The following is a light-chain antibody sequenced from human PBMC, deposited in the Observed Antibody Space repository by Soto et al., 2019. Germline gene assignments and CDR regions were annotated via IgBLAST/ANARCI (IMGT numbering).Light chain of an antibody. V-gene: IGLV2-14*01. CDR1: SGDVGGYNY. CDR2: EVS. CDR3: SSYTTIDTYV. Sequence: QSVLTQPASVSGSPGQSITISCTGTSGDVGGYNYVSWSQQHPGKAPKLMIYEVSNRPSGVSNRFSGSKSGNTASLTISGLQAEDEADYYCSSYTTIDTYVFGTGTKVTVL. J-gene: IGLJ1*01.